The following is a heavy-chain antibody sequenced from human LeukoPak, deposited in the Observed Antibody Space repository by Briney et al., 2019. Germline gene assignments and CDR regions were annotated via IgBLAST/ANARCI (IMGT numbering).Heavy chain of an antibody. CDR1: GYTFTGYY. J-gene: IGHJ4*02. Sequence: ASVKVSCKASGYTFTGYYMHWVRQAPGQGLEWMGRINPNSGGTNYAQKSQGRVTMTRDTSISTAYMELSRLRSDDTAVYYCARAESIPKMYYYESSGYYGDYWGQGTLVTVSS. CDR3: ARAESIPKMYYYESSGYYGDY. CDR2: INPNSGGT. V-gene: IGHV1-2*06. D-gene: IGHD3-22*01.